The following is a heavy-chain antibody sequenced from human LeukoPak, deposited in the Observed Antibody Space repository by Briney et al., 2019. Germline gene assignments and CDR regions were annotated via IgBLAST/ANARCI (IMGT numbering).Heavy chain of an antibody. CDR2: IYSGGST. Sequence: EAGGSLRLSCAASGFTVSSNYMSWVRQAPGKGLEWVSVIYSGGSTYYADSVKGRFTFSRDNSKDTLYLQMNSLRAEDTAVYYCAKDTCGGDCYYFDYWGQGTLVTVSS. CDR1: GFTVSSNY. J-gene: IGHJ4*02. V-gene: IGHV3-66*01. D-gene: IGHD2-21*02. CDR3: AKDTCGGDCYYFDY.